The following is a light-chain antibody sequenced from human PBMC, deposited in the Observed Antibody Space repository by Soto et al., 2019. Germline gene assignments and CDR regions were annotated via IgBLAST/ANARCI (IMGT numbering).Light chain of an antibody. Sequence: EVVLAQSPGTLSLSPGERATLSCRASQSVNNNYLAWYQQKPGQTPRLLIHGASSRATGVPDRFSGSGSGTDFTLTISKPEPEDFAVFYCHQYGTSPSTFGQGTKLEMK. V-gene: IGKV3-20*01. J-gene: IGKJ2*01. CDR1: QSVNNNY. CDR2: GAS. CDR3: HQYGTSPST.